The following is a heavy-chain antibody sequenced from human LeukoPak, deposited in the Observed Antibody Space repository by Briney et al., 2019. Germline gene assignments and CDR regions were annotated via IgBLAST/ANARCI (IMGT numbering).Heavy chain of an antibody. CDR1: GYRFTRSY. D-gene: IGHD2-2*01. J-gene: IGHJ5*02. CDR3: AREPCSSISCYNWFDP. V-gene: IGHV1-2*02. Sequence: ASVKVSCKASGYRFTRSYINWVRQARGQGLEWMGWINPNTGGTNYVPKFQGRVTMTTDTSTSTAYMELRSLRSDDTAVYYCAREPCSSISCYNWFDPWGQGTLVTVSS. CDR2: INPNTGGT.